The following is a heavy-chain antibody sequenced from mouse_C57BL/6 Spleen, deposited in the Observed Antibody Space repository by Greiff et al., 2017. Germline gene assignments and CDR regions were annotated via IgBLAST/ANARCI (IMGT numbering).Heavy chain of an antibody. D-gene: IGHD2-4*01. V-gene: IGHV3-6*01. CDR3: AREGLTWFAY. CDR2: ISYDGSN. J-gene: IGHJ3*01. CDR1: GYSITSGYY. Sequence: EVKLMESGPGLVKPSQSLSLTCSVTGYSITSGYYWNWIRQFPGNKLEWMGYISYDGSNNYNPSLKNRISITRDTSKNQFFLKLNSVTTEDTATYYCAREGLTWFAYWGQGTLVTVSA.